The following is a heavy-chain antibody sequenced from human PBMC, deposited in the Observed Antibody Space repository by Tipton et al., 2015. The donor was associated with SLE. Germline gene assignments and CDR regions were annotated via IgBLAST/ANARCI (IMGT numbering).Heavy chain of an antibody. CDR1: GGSFSGYY. D-gene: IGHD6-19*01. V-gene: IGHV4-59*01. Sequence: TLSLTCAVYGGSFSGYYWSWIRQPPGKGLEWIGYIYYSGSTNYNPSLKSRVTISVDTSKNQFSLKLSSVTAADTAVYYCAREGSGGYFQHWGQGTLVTVSS. CDR3: AREGSGGYFQH. J-gene: IGHJ1*01. CDR2: IYYSGST.